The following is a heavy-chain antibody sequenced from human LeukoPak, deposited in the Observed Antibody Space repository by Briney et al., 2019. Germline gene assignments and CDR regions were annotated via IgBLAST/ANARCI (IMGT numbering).Heavy chain of an antibody. V-gene: IGHV3-7*01. CDR2: IKQDGSEK. J-gene: IGHJ4*02. CDR1: GFTFSTYW. D-gene: IGHD6-13*01. CDR3: TREAAAGIDY. Sequence: GGSLRLSCAASGFTFSTYWMSWVRQAPGKGLEWVANIKQDGSEKYYLDSVKGRFTISRDNAKNSLYLQMNSLRAEDTALYFCTREAAAGIDYWGQGTLVTVSS.